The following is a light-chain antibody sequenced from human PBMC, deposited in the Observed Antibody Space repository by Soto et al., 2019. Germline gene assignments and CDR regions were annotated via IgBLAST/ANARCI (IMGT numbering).Light chain of an antibody. V-gene: IGLV2-14*01. CDR1: SSDVGYYNY. J-gene: IGLJ3*02. CDR3: SSYTTTTSWV. CDR2: EVS. Sequence: QSALTQPASVSGSPGQSITISCTGTSSDVGYYNYASWYQQHPGKAPKLMIYEVSNRPSGVSNRFSGSKSGNTASLTISGLQAEDEADYYCSSYTTTTSWVFGGGTKLTVL.